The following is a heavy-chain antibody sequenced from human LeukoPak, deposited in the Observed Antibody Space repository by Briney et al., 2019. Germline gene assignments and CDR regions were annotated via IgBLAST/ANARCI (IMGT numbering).Heavy chain of an antibody. Sequence: GGSLKLSCAASGFTFSGSAMHWVRQASGKGLEWVGRIRSKANSYATAYAASVKGRFTISRDDSKNTAYLQMNSLKTEDTAVYYRTRPSSTSSDWFDPWGQGTLVTVSS. CDR3: TRPSSTSSDWFDP. D-gene: IGHD2-2*01. J-gene: IGHJ5*02. V-gene: IGHV3-73*01. CDR1: GFTFSGSA. CDR2: IRSKANSYAT.